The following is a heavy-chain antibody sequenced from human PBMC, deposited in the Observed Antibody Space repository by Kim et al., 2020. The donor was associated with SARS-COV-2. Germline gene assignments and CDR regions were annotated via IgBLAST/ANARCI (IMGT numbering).Heavy chain of an antibody. CDR2: FDPEDGET. CDR3: ATGVAAAGTPDDYYYYYGMDV. V-gene: IGHV1-24*01. Sequence: ASVKVSCKVSGYTLTELSMHWVRQAPGKGLEWMGGFDPEDGETIYAQKFQGRVTMTEDTSTDTAYMELSSLRSEDTAVCYCATGVAAAGTPDDYYYYYGMDVWGQGTTVTVSS. D-gene: IGHD6-13*01. CDR1: GYTLTELS. J-gene: IGHJ6*02.